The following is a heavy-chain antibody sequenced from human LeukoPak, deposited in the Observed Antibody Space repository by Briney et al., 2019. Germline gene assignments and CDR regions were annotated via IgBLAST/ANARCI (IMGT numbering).Heavy chain of an antibody. CDR3: AKDQWELLFVCDY. D-gene: IGHD1-26*01. Sequence: PGRSLRLSCAASGFTFSSYGMHWVRQAPGKGLEWVAVISYDGSNKYYADSVKGRFTISRDDSKNTLYLQMNSLRAEDTAVYYCAKDQWELLFVCDYWGQGTLVTVSS. J-gene: IGHJ4*02. CDR1: GFTFSSYG. V-gene: IGHV3-30*18. CDR2: ISYDGSNK.